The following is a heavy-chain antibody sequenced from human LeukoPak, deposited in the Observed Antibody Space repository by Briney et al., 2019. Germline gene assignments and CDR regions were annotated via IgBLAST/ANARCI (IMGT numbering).Heavy chain of an antibody. CDR3: AKDEHGSWYYMDV. D-gene: IGHD6-13*01. J-gene: IGHJ6*03. CDR1: GFTFDDYP. CDR2: ISWDGGTT. V-gene: IGHV3-43D*03. Sequence: GGSLRLSCAASGFTFDDYPMHWVRQAPGKGLEWVSLISWDGGTTYYADSVKGRFTISRDNSKNSLYLQMNSLRAEDTALYYCAKDEHGSWYYMDVWGKGTTVTVSS.